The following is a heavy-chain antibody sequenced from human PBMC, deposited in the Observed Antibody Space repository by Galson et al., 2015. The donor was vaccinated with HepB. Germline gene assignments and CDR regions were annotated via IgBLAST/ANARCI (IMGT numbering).Heavy chain of an antibody. V-gene: IGHV3-7*01. D-gene: IGHD6-19*01. J-gene: IGHJ3*02. CDR1: GFTFSSYW. CDR3: ARETSSGWRDAFDI. CDR2: IKQDGSEK. Sequence: LRLSCAASGFTFSSYWMSWVRQAPGKGLEWVVNIKQDGSEKYYVDSVKGRFTISRDNAKNSLYLQMNSLRAEDTAVYYCARETSSGWRDAFDIWGQGTMVTVSS.